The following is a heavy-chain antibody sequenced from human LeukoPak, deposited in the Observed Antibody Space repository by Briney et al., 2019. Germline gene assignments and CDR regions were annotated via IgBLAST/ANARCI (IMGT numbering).Heavy chain of an antibody. CDR1: GYTFTGYY. CDR2: INPNSGGT. Sequence: ASVKVSCKASGYTFTGYYMHWVRQAPGQGLEWMGWINPNSGGTNYAQKFQGRVTMTRDTSISTAYMELSRLRSDDTAVYYCAREPAYYYGSGSYRNWFDPWGQGTLVTVSS. J-gene: IGHJ5*02. D-gene: IGHD3-10*01. CDR3: AREPAYYYGSGSYRNWFDP. V-gene: IGHV1-2*02.